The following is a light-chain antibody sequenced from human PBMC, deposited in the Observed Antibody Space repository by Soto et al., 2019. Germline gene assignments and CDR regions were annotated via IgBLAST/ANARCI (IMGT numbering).Light chain of an antibody. V-gene: IGKV1-9*01. CDR3: QQLHSYPLT. Sequence: IQLTQSPSSLSASVGDSVTITCRASQGISSNLAWYQQKPGNVPKLLIYAASTLQSGVPSRFSGSGSGTDFTLTISSLQTEDVANYYCQQLHSYPLTFGGGTRVEIK. J-gene: IGKJ4*01. CDR1: QGISSN. CDR2: AAS.